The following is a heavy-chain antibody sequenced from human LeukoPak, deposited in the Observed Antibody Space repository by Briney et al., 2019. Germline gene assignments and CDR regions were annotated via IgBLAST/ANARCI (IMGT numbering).Heavy chain of an antibody. J-gene: IGHJ4*02. CDR1: GGSISSYY. CDR3: ARESYYYDSSGYYYLDS. D-gene: IGHD3-22*01. V-gene: IGHV4-59*01. CDR2: IYYSGST. Sequence: SETLSLTCTVSGGSISSYYWSWIRQPPGKGLEWIGYIYYSGSTNYNPSLKSRVTISVDTSKNQFSLKLSSVTAADTAVYYCARESYYYDSSGYYYLDSWGQGTLVTVSS.